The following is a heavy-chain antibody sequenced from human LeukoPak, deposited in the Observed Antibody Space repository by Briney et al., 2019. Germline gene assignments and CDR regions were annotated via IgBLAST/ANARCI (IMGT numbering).Heavy chain of an antibody. V-gene: IGHV4-59*01. Sequence: SETLSLTCTVSGGSISSYYWSWIRQPPGKGLEWIEYIYYSGSTNYNPSLKSRVTISVDTSKNQFSLKLSSVTAADTAVYHCATDSSGFFANGLDVWGQGTTVIVSS. CDR2: IYYSGST. CDR1: GGSISSYY. CDR3: ATDSSGFFANGLDV. D-gene: IGHD6-19*01. J-gene: IGHJ6*02.